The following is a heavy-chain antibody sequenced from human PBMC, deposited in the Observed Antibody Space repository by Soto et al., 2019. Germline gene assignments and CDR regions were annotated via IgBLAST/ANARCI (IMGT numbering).Heavy chain of an antibody. J-gene: IGHJ4*02. V-gene: IGHV4-59*01. CDR3: ARVIPATAMNSYFDY. CDR2: IYYSGST. CDR1: GGSMISYY. D-gene: IGHD2-2*01. Sequence: PSETLSLTCTVSGGSMISYYWSWIRQPPGKGLEWIGYIYYSGSTNYNPSLKSRVTISVDTSKNQFSLKLSSVTAADTAVYYCARVIPATAMNSYFDYWGQGSLVTVSS.